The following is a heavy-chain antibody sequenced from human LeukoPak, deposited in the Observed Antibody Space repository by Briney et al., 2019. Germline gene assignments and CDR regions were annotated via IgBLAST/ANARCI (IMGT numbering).Heavy chain of an antibody. CDR3: ARLTYYYDSSGYYSSSHFDY. CDR2: IYYSGST. CDR1: GGSISSYY. J-gene: IGHJ4*02. Sequence: PSETLSLTCTVSGGSISSYYWSWIRQPPGKGLEWIGYIYYSGSTNYNPSLKSRVTISVDTSKNQFSLKLSSVTAADTAVYYCARLTYYYDSSGYYSSSHFDYWGQGTLVTVSS. D-gene: IGHD3-22*01. V-gene: IGHV4-59*01.